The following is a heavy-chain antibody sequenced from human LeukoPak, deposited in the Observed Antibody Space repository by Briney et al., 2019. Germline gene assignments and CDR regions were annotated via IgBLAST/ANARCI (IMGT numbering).Heavy chain of an antibody. CDR3: ARDRVVAASNWYFDL. Sequence: GGSLRLSCAASGFTFSYYYMSWIRQAPGKGLEWVSYISNSGTTIYYADSVKGRFTISRDNAKNSLYLQINSLRAEDTAMYYCARDRVVAASNWYFDLWGRGTLVTVSS. D-gene: IGHD2-15*01. J-gene: IGHJ2*01. CDR2: ISNSGTTI. V-gene: IGHV3-11*01. CDR1: GFTFSYYY.